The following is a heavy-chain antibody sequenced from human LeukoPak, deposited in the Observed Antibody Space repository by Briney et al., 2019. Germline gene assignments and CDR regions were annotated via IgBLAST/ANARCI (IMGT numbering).Heavy chain of an antibody. CDR1: GFTFSSYA. D-gene: IGHD3-22*01. Sequence: GGSLRLSCAASGFTFSSYAMTWVRQAPGKGLEWVSAISGSGGSTYYADSVKGRFTISRDNSKKTLSLQMNSLRAEDTAVYYCAKVGYYYDSSGYYGDYYYYYYMDVWGKGTTVTVSS. CDR2: ISGSGGST. CDR3: AKVGYYYDSSGYYGDYYYYYYMDV. J-gene: IGHJ6*03. V-gene: IGHV3-23*01.